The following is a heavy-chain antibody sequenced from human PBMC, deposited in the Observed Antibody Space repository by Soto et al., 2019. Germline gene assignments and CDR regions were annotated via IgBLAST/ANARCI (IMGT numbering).Heavy chain of an antibody. CDR1: GFTFGDYA. Sequence: GGSLRLSCTASGFTFGDYAMSWVRQAPGKGLEWVGFIRSKAYGGTTEYAASVKGRFTISRDDSKSIAYLQMNSLKTEDTAVYYCTRDPPAYCGGDCPPNYRGQGTPVTVS. D-gene: IGHD2-21*02. CDR2: IRSKAYGGTT. J-gene: IGHJ4*02. CDR3: TRDPPAYCGGDCPPNY. V-gene: IGHV3-49*04.